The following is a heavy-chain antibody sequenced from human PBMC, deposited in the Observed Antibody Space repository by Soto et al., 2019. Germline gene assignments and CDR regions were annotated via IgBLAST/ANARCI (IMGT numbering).Heavy chain of an antibody. CDR1: GFTFSSYS. CDR3: ATFVYDSSGYYYDY. J-gene: IGHJ4*02. CDR2: ISSSSSYI. V-gene: IGHV3-21*01. Sequence: GGSLRLSCAASGFTFSSYSMNWVRQAPGKGLEWVSSISSSSSYIYYADSVKGRFTIPRDNAKNSLYLQMNSLRAEDTAVYYCATFVYDSSGYYYDYWGQGTLVTVSS. D-gene: IGHD3-22*01.